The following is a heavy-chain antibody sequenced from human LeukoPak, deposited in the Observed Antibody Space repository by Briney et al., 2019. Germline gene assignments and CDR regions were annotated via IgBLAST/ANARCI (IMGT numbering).Heavy chain of an antibody. CDR3: ARVPPGYSSGWYLDY. CDR1: GFSFSSYW. Sequence: GGSLRLSCAASGFSFSSYWMTWVRQAPGKGLEWVANIKPDGSEKKYVDSVKGRFTISRDNAKNSLYLQMDSLSAEDTAVYYCARVPPGYSSGWYLDYWGQGTLVTVSS. CDR2: IKPDGSEK. J-gene: IGHJ4*02. D-gene: IGHD6-19*01. V-gene: IGHV3-7*01.